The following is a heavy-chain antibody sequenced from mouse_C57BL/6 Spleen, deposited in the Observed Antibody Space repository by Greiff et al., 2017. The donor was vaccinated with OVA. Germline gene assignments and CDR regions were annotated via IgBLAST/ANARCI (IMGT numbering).Heavy chain of an antibody. J-gene: IGHJ2*01. CDR1: GYTFTDYY. Sequence: EVQLQQSGPELVKPGASVKISCKASGYTFTDYYMNWVKQSHGKSLEWIGDINPNNGGTSYNQKFKGKDTLTVDKSSSTAYMELHRMTAEDSAVYYWERGSTAGWGKGTTRTVAA. D-gene: IGHD5-1*01. CDR2: INPNNGGT. V-gene: IGHV1-26*01. CDR3: ERGSTAG.